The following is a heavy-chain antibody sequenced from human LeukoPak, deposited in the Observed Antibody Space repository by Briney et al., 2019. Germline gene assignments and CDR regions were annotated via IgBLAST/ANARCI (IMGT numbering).Heavy chain of an antibody. CDR1: GFTFRSYA. CDR3: AKDFAD. V-gene: IGHV3-33*06. CDR2: IWYDGSNK. J-gene: IGHJ4*02. Sequence: GGSLRLSCAASGFTFRSYAIHWVRQAPGKGLEWVTVIWYDGSNKYYADSVKGRFTISRDNSKNTLYLQMNSLRAEDTAVYYCAKDFADWGQGTLVTVSS.